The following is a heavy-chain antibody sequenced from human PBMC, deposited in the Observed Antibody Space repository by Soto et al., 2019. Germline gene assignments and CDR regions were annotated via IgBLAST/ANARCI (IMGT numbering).Heavy chain of an antibody. CDR3: AREGADSSSWYYYYYGMDV. Sequence: EVQLVESGGGLVKPGGSLRLSCAASGFTFSSYSMNWVRQAPGKGLEWVSSMSSSSSYIYYADSVKGRFTISRDNAKNSLYLQMNSLRAEDTAVYYCAREGADSSSWYYYYYGMDVWGQGTTVTVSS. V-gene: IGHV3-21*01. CDR2: MSSSSSYI. CDR1: GFTFSSYS. D-gene: IGHD6-13*01. J-gene: IGHJ6*02.